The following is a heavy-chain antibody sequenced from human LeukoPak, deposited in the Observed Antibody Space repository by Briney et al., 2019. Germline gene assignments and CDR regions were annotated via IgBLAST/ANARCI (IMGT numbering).Heavy chain of an antibody. CDR1: GFTLSSYA. D-gene: IGHD4-17*01. CDR2: ISGSGGST. J-gene: IGHJ4*02. Sequence: GGSLRPSCAASGFTLSSYAMSWVRQAPGKGLEWVSAISGSGGSTYYADSVKGRFTISRDNSKNTLFLQMNSLRAEDTAVYYCARRGESTTYGDYRFDYWGQGTLVTVSS. CDR3: ARRGESTTYGDYRFDY. V-gene: IGHV3-23*01.